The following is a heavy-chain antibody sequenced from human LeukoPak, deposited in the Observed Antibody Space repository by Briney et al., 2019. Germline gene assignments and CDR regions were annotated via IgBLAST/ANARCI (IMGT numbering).Heavy chain of an antibody. Sequence: GESLKISCKGSGYSFTNHWIGWVRQMPGKGLEWMGIIYAGDSDIRYSPSFQGQVTISADKSISTAYLQWSSLKASDTAMYYCATYCSGGSCYYVGGFHIWGQGTMVTVSS. CDR3: ATYCSGGSCYYVGGFHI. J-gene: IGHJ3*02. CDR1: GYSFTNHW. CDR2: IYAGDSDI. D-gene: IGHD2-15*01. V-gene: IGHV5-51*01.